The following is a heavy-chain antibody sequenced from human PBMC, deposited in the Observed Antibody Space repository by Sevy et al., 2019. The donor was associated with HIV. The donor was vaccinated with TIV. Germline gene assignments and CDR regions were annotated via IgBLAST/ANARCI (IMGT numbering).Heavy chain of an antibody. CDR3: AREGCTRPHDH. V-gene: IGHV3-23*01. J-gene: IGHJ4*02. D-gene: IGHD2-8*01. CDR1: GFNFNIYS. Sequence: GGSLRLSCVASGFNFNIYSMSWVRQAPGKGLEWVSTLSFGCGRINHADSVQGRFTMSRDDSKKTVYLEMNSLRAEDTSVYYCAREGCTRPHDHWGQGTLVTVSS. CDR2: LSFGCGRI.